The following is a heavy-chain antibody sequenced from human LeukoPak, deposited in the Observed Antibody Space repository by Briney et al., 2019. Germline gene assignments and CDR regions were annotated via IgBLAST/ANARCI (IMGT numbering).Heavy chain of an antibody. J-gene: IGHJ5*02. CDR2: IIGSGGST. Sequence: GGSLRLSCAASGFTFNNYAMTWVRQAPGKGLEWVSTIIGSGGSTDYADSVKGRFTISRDNSKDTLLLQMDSLRVEDTAEYYCATFCSGGDCYSFAPWGQGTLVTVSS. D-gene: IGHD2-15*01. CDR1: GFTFNNYA. CDR3: ATFCSGGDCYSFAP. V-gene: IGHV3-23*01.